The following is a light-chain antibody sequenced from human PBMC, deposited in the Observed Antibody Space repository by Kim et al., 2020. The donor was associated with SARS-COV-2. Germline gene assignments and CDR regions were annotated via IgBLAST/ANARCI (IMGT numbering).Light chain of an antibody. V-gene: IGLV1-40*01. CDR1: SSNIGAGYD. CDR3: QSYDRSLSGFV. J-gene: IGLJ1*01. CDR2: GQN. Sequence: RVTISCTGSSSNIGAGYDVHWYQQLLGSAPKLLLYGQNNRPSGVPDRFSGSKSDTSASLAITGLQAEDEADYYCQSYDRSLSGFVFGTWTKVTVL.